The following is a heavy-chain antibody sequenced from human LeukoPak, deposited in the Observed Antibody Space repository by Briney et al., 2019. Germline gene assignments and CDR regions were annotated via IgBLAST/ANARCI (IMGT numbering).Heavy chain of an antibody. CDR3: ARGPVLRYFDWLSYYYYGMDV. J-gene: IGHJ6*02. D-gene: IGHD3-9*01. Sequence: GGSLRLSCAASRFTFSSYAMHWVRQAPGKGLEWVAVISYDGSNKYYADSVKGRFTISRDNSKNTLYLQMNSLRAEDTAVYYCARGPVLRYFDWLSYYYYGMDVWGQGTTVTVSS. V-gene: IGHV3-30*04. CDR1: RFTFSSYA. CDR2: ISYDGSNK.